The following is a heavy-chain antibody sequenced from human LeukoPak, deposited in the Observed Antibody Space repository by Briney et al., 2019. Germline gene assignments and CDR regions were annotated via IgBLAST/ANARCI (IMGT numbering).Heavy chain of an antibody. Sequence: ASVKVSCKASGYTFTDYYMQWLRQAPGQGLEWMGWINPNSGGTNFAQKFQGRVTMTRDTSINTAYMELNGLRSDDTAVYYCARARSTQAFDIWGQGTMVTVSS. CDR2: INPNSGGT. J-gene: IGHJ3*02. D-gene: IGHD2-2*01. CDR3: ARARSTQAFDI. CDR1: GYTFTDYY. V-gene: IGHV1-2*02.